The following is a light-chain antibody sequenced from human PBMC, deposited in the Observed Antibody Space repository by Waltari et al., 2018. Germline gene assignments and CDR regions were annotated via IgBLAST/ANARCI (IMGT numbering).Light chain of an antibody. CDR2: EVN. CDR1: SSDVGGYNY. CDR3: SSYAGSNHLV. Sequence: QSALTQPPSASGSPGQSVTISCTGTSSDVGGYNYVSWYQHHPGKAPKLMVYEVNKRPSGVPDRFSGSKSGNTASLTVSGLQAEDESDNYCSSYAGSNHLVFGGGTKLTVL. V-gene: IGLV2-8*01. J-gene: IGLJ3*02.